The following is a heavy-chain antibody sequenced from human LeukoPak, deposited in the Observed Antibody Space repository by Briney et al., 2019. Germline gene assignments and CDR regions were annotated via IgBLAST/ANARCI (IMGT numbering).Heavy chain of an antibody. Sequence: GGSLRLSCAASGFTFSSYAMSWVRQAPGKGLEWVSAISGSGGSTYYGDSVKGRFTISRDNSKNTLYLQMNSLRAEDTAVYYWAKGRGYSYGYFDYWGQGPLVTVSS. J-gene: IGHJ4*02. V-gene: IGHV3-23*01. CDR1: GFTFSSYA. CDR2: ISGSGGST. D-gene: IGHD5-18*01. CDR3: AKGRGYSYGYFDY.